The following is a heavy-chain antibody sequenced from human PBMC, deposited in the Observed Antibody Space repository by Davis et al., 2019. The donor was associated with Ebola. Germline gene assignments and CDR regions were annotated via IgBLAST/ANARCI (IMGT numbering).Heavy chain of an antibody. J-gene: IGHJ4*02. D-gene: IGHD6-19*01. CDR3: ARVSYSSGWVIDY. CDR2: IYYSGST. V-gene: IGHV4-61*05. Sequence: PSETLSLTCTVSGGSISSSSYYWSWIRQPPGKGLEWIGYIYYSGSTNYNPSLKSRVTMSVDTSKNQFSLKLSSVTAADTAVYYCARVSYSSGWVIDYWGQGTLVTVSS. CDR1: GGSISSSSYY.